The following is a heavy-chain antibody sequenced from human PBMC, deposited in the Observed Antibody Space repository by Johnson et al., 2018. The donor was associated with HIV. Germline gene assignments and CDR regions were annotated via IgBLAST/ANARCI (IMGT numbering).Heavy chain of an antibody. Sequence: VQLVESGGGAVRPGGSLRISCAASGFTFDDYGMSWVRQAPGKGLEWVSGINWSGGSTGYADSMKGRFTISRDNARNSLYLQMNSLRAEDTAVYYCARDRPSGSYYVDAFDIWGQGTMVTVSS. CDR1: GFTFDDYG. CDR2: INWSGGST. V-gene: IGHV3-20*04. J-gene: IGHJ3*02. CDR3: ARDRPSGSYYVDAFDI. D-gene: IGHD1-26*01.